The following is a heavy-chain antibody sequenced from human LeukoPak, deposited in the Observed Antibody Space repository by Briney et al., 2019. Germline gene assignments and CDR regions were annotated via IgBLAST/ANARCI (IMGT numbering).Heavy chain of an antibody. J-gene: IGHJ4*02. D-gene: IGHD4-11*01. V-gene: IGHV3-49*04. CDR3: TRAPYSNYGNFDY. CDR2: IRSKAFGGTT. CDR1: VLTFGDYA. Sequence: PGGSLRLSCTASVLTFGDYAMSWVRQAPGKGLEWVGFIRSKAFGGTTEYAASVKGRFTISRDDSKSIAYLQMNSLKTEDTAVYYCTRAPYSNYGNFDYWGQGTLVTVSS.